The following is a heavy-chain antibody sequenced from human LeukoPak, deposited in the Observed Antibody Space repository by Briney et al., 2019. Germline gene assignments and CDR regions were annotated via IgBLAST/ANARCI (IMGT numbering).Heavy chain of an antibody. D-gene: IGHD3-22*01. CDR2: ISSGSSYI. V-gene: IGHV3-21*01. J-gene: IGHJ4*02. CDR3: ARGAGYYLDY. CDR1: GLTFSTYS. Sequence: GGSLRLSCAASGLTFSTYSMNWVRQAPGKGLEWVSSISSGSSYIYYADSLKGRFTISRDNAKNSLYLQMNSLRAEDTAVYYCARGAGYYLDYWGQGTLVTVSS.